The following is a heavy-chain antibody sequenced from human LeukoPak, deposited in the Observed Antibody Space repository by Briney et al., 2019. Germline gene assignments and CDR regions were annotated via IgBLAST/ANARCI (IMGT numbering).Heavy chain of an antibody. Sequence: PSETLSLTCTVTRGSISSYYWSWLRPPAAKGLEWIGRIYTRGRTKYNPSLKSRVTMSVDTAKNQFSLKLSSVTAADTAVYYCARSYYDSSPDYWGQGTLVTVSS. J-gene: IGHJ4*02. CDR1: RGSISSYY. CDR3: ARSYYDSSPDY. D-gene: IGHD3-22*01. V-gene: IGHV4-4*07. CDR2: IYTRGRT.